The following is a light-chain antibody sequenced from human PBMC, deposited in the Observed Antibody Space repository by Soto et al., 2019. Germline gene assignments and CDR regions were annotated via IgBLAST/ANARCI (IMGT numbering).Light chain of an antibody. CDR3: ASWDDSLSGVV. CDR1: RSNIGTNY. CDR2: RDN. V-gene: IGLV1-47*01. Sequence: QSVLPQPPSASGTPGQRVSFSCSGSRSNIGTNYVYWYQQFPGTAPKLLIYRDNQRPSGVPDRFSGSKSGTSASLAISGLRSDDEADYYCASWDDSLSGVVLGGGTKLTVL. J-gene: IGLJ2*01.